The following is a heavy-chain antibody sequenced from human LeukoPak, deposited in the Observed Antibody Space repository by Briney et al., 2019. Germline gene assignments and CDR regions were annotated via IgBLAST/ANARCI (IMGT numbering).Heavy chain of an antibody. CDR2: ISSDVYRT. CDR1: GFTFSTHV. J-gene: IGHJ4*02. V-gene: IGHV3-64*01. Sequence: GGSLRLSCVGSGFTFSTHVVHWGRPGNGLEYVSAISSDVYRTYYANSVKGRFIISRDNSRHTLYLQMGSLRPEDTAVYYCARDGPYYDLGGQGTLVTVSS. D-gene: IGHD3-3*01. CDR3: ARDGPYYDL.